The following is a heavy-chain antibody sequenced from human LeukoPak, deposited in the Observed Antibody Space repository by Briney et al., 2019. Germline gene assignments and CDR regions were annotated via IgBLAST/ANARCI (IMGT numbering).Heavy chain of an antibody. J-gene: IGHJ5*02. Sequence: ASVKVSCKASGGTFSSYAISWVRQAPGQGLEWMGGIIPIFGTANYAQKFQGRVTITTDESTSTAYMELRSLRSDDTAVYYCARLVQTGTRGGNWFDPWGQGTLVTVSS. CDR2: IIPIFGTA. CDR3: ARLVQTGTRGGNWFDP. D-gene: IGHD1-1*01. V-gene: IGHV1-69*05. CDR1: GGTFSSYA.